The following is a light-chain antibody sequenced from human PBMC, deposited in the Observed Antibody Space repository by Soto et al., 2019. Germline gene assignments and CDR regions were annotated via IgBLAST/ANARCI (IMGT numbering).Light chain of an antibody. J-gene: IGLJ2*01. CDR3: SSYTTSSTLVI. Sequence: QSVLTQPASVSGSPGQSITISCTGTSSDVGAYNYVSWYQQHPGKAPKLMIFEVSNRPSRISNRFSGSKSGNTASLTISGVQAEDEADYYCSSYTTSSTLVIFGGGTKLTVL. V-gene: IGLV2-14*01. CDR2: EVS. CDR1: SSDVGAYNY.